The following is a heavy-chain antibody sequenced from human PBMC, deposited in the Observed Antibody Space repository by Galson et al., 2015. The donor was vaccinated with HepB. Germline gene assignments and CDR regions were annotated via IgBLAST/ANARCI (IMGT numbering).Heavy chain of an antibody. J-gene: IGHJ6*02. V-gene: IGHV3-23*01. D-gene: IGHD2-15*01. CDR3: AKHLVRDIVVVVAATRVLHYYGMDV. CDR2: ISGSGGST. CDR1: GFTFSSYA. Sequence: SLRLSCAASGFTFSSYAMSWVRQAPGKGLEWVSAISGSGGSTYYADSVKGRFTISRDNSKNTLYLQMNSLRAEDTAVYYCAKHLVRDIVVVVAATRVLHYYGMDVWGQGTTVTVSS.